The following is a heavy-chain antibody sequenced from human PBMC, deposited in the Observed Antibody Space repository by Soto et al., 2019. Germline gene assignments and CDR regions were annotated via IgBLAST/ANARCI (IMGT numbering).Heavy chain of an antibody. Sequence: GASVKVSCKASGGTFSSYAISWVRQAPGQGLEWMGGIIPIFGTANYAQKFQGRVTITADESTSTAYMELSSLRSDDTAVYYCARTYDSSGYLFDYWGQGTLVTVSS. J-gene: IGHJ4*02. CDR3: ARTYDSSGYLFDY. D-gene: IGHD3-22*01. CDR2: IIPIFGTA. CDR1: GGTFSSYA. V-gene: IGHV1-69*13.